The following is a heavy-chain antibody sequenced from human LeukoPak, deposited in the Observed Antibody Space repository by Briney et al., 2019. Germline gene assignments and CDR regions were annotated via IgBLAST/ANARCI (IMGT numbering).Heavy chain of an antibody. CDR1: GDSVRNDFYY. V-gene: IGHV4-39*01. CDR3: ARHNAPRRVGFDS. D-gene: IGHD2-2*01. Sequence: MASETLSLTCSVSGDSVRNDFYYWGWIRQPPGKGLEWVACLSHAGNTWYNPSLESRLSISVDTSKNQFSLKFSSVTAADTALYWCARHNAPRRVGFDSWGQGILVTVSS. CDR2: LSHAGNT. J-gene: IGHJ4*02.